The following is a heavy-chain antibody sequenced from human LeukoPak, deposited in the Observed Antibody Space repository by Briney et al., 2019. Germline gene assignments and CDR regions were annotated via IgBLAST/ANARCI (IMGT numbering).Heavy chain of an antibody. Sequence: ASVTVSCKASGYTFTDYYIHWVRQAPGPGLEWIGWTNPNSGGTNYAQKFQGRVTMNTDTSISTAFMELSSLRSDDTAVYYCARGFSYFDYWGRGTRVTVSS. CDR2: TNPNSGGT. J-gene: IGHJ4*02. V-gene: IGHV1-2*02. CDR1: GYTFTDYY. CDR3: ARGFSYFDY.